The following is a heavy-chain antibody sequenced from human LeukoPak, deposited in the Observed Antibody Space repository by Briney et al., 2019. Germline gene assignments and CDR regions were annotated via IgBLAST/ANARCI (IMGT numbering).Heavy chain of an antibody. CDR2: ISYDGSNK. CDR1: GFTFSSYA. CDR3: ARMSGSRLPGY. Sequence: GGSLRLSCAASGFTFSSYAMHWVRQAPGKGLEWVAVISYDGSNKYYADSVKGRFTISRDNSKNTLYLQMNSLRAEDTAVYYCARMSGSRLPGYWGQGTLSPSP. J-gene: IGHJ4*02. V-gene: IGHV3-30-3*01. D-gene: IGHD3-3*01.